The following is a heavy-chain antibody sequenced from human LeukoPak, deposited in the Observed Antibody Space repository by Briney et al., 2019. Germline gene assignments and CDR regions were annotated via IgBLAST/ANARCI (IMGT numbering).Heavy chain of an antibody. D-gene: IGHD3-22*01. CDR2: ISSSGSTI. CDR3: ARDSPYLRNYYDSSGPIDY. J-gene: IGHJ4*02. V-gene: IGHV3-48*03. Sequence: GGSLRLSCAASGFTFSSYEMNWVRQAPGKGLEWVSYISSSGSTIYYADSVKGRFTISRDNAKNSLYLQMNSLRAEDTAVYYCARDSPYLRNYYDSSGPIDYWGQGTLVTVSS. CDR1: GFTFSSYE.